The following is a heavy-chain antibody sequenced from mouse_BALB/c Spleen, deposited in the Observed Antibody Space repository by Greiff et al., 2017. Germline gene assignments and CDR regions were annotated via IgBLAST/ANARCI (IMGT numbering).Heavy chain of an antibody. D-gene: IGHD2-3*01. V-gene: IGHV5-9-1*01. J-gene: IGHJ4*01. CDR3: ARSHNGYYERGYAMDY. CDR1: GFTFSSYA. CDR2: ISSGGSYT. Sequence: DVMLVESGGGLVKPGGSLKLSCAASGFTFSSYAMSWVRQTPEKRLEWVATISSGGSYTYYPDSVKGRFTISRDNAKNTLYLQMSSLRSEDTAMYYCARSHNGYYERGYAMDYWGQGTSVTVSS.